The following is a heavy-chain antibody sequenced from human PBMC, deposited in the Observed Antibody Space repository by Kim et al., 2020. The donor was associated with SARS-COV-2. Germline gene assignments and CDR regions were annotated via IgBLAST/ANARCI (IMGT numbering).Heavy chain of an antibody. V-gene: IGHV3-23*01. CDR2: ISGSGGST. CDR3: AKDRRGIAAAGWLRGEEKILPAGPRNAFDI. D-gene: IGHD6-13*01. J-gene: IGHJ3*02. Sequence: GGSLRLSCAASGFTFSSYAMSWVRQAPGKGLEWVSAISGSGGSTYYADSVKGRFTISRDNSKNTLYLQMNSLRAEDTAVYYCAKDRRGIAAAGWLRGEEKILPAGPRNAFDIWGQGTMVTVSS. CDR1: GFTFSSYA.